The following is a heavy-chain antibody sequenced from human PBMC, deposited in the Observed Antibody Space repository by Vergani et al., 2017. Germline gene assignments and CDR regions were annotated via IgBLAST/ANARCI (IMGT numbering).Heavy chain of an antibody. CDR2: MYYSGST. D-gene: IGHD2-21*01. CDR3: ARSAYCGGDCYSNYYYYYMDV. Sequence: QLQLQESGPGLVKPSETLSLTCTVSGGSISSSTYYWGWIRQPPGKGLEWIGSMYYSGSTYYNPSLKSRVTISVDTSENQFSLGLRSVTAADTAVYYWARSAYCGGDCYSNYYYYYMDVWGKVTTVTVSS. CDR1: GGSISSSTYY. V-gene: IGHV4-39*07. J-gene: IGHJ6*03.